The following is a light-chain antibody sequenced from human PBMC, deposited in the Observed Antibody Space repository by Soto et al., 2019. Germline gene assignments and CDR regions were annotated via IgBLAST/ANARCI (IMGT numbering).Light chain of an antibody. CDR3: QVWDSSTEYVV. V-gene: IGLV3-9*01. CDR1: NIGSKN. CDR2: RDS. J-gene: IGLJ2*01. Sequence: SYELTQPLSVSVALGQTARITCGGNNIGSKNVHWYQQKPGQAPVLVIYRDSNRPSGIPERFSGSNSGNTATLTISRAQAGDEADYYCQVWDSSTEYVVFGGGTKLTVL.